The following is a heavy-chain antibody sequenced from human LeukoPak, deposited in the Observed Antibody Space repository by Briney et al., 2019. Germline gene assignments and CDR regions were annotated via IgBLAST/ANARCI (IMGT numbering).Heavy chain of an antibody. J-gene: IGHJ4*02. V-gene: IGHV3-53*01. CDR3: ARGVEALGANSIAY. D-gene: IGHD4/OR15-4a*01. CDR1: AFTVTAND. Sequence: GGSLRLSCAASAFTVTANDRSRLRQAPGKGLEWVSVLYSDGNTKYADSVQGRFTISRDNSKNTLYLEMNSLSPDNTAVYYCARGVEALGANSIAYWGQGTLVSVSS. CDR2: LYSDGNT.